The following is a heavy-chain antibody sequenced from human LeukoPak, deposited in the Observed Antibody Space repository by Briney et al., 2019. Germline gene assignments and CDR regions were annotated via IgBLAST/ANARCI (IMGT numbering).Heavy chain of an antibody. D-gene: IGHD3-10*01. CDR1: GGSFSGYC. Sequence: SETLSLTCSVYGGSFSGYCWSWIRQPPGKGLEWIGEINHSGSTNYNQSLKTRVTISLDRSKDQFSLKLTSVTAADTAVYCCARGVYYFGSGSYLIWGLGTMVTVSS. CDR2: INHSGST. J-gene: IGHJ3*02. V-gene: IGHV4-34*01. CDR3: ARGVYYFGSGSYLI.